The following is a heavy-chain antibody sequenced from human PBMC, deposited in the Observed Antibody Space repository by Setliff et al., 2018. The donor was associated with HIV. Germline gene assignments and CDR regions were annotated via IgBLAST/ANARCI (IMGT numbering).Heavy chain of an antibody. D-gene: IGHD4-17*01. J-gene: IGHJ4*02. CDR2: IYSGGST. V-gene: IGHV3-53*01. CDR3: ARVATVTRNFDY. CDR1: GFTVSSNY. Sequence: GGSLRLSCAASGFTVSSNYKSWVRQAPGKGLEWVSVIYSGGSTYYADSVKGRFTISRDNSKNTLFLQMNSLRAEDTALYYCARVATVTRNFDYWGQGTLVTVSS.